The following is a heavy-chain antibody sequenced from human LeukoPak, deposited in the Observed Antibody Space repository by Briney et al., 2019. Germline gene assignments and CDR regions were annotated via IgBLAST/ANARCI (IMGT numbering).Heavy chain of an antibody. CDR2: INHSGRT. CDR1: GGSFSDYF. V-gene: IGHV4-34*01. J-gene: IGHJ6*02. CDR3: ARDVVVVPAAIHYGMDV. D-gene: IGHD2-2*01. Sequence: SETLSLTCAVYGGSFSDYFWGWIRQPPGKRLEWIGEINHSGRTYYNPSLKSRVTISVDTSKNQFSLNLSSVTAADTAVYYCARDVVVVPAAIHYGMDVWGQGTTVTVSS.